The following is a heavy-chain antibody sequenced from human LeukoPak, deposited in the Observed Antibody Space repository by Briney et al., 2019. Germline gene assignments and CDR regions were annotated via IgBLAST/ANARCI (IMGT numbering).Heavy chain of an antibody. CDR3: ARRTLCCGERFDP. CDR2: IYYTGST. J-gene: IGHJ5*02. CDR1: GGSISSLY. D-gene: IGHD3-16*01. V-gene: IGHV4-59*08. Sequence: SEPLSLTCSVSGGSISSLYWSWIRQPPGKGLEWIGYIYYTGSTNYNPSLKSRVTMFVDMSKNQFSLRLSSVTAADTAVYYCARRTLCCGERFDPWGQGTLVTVSS.